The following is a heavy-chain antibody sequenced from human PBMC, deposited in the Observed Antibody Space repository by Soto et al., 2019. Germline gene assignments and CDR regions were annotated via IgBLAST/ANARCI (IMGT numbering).Heavy chain of an antibody. D-gene: IGHD1-26*01. CDR1: GGSISSSNW. V-gene: IGHV4-4*02. J-gene: IGHJ6*02. CDR2: IYHSGST. CDR3: ARVSGSYYYGMAV. Sequence: SETLSRTCAGSGGSISSSNWWSWVRQPPGKGLEWIGEIYHSGSTNYNPSLKSRVTISVDKSKNQFSLKLTSVTAADTAVYYCARVSGSYYYGMAVWGQGTTVTVS.